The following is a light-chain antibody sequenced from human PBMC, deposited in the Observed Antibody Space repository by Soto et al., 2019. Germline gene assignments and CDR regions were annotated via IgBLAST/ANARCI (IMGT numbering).Light chain of an antibody. CDR1: GSDIGNYKS. J-gene: IGLJ2*01. CDR3: SSYAGSNNLI. V-gene: IGLV2-8*01. Sequence: QSPLTQPPSASGSPGQSVTISCTGTGSDIGNYKSVSWYQQHPGKAPKVMIYEVSKRPSGVPDRFSGSKSGNTASLTVSGLQAEDEADYYCSSYAGSNNLIFGGGTK. CDR2: EVS.